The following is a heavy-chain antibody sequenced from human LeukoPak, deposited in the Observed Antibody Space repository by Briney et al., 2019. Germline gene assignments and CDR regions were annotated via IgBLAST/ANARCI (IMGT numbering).Heavy chain of an antibody. CDR2: INHSGST. D-gene: IGHD3-16*02. Sequence: SETLSLTCTVSGGSISSSSSYWGWIRQPPGKGLEWIGEINHSGSTNYNPSLKSRVTISVDTSKKQFSLKLSSVTAADTAVYYCARPLYDYVWGNFRYAGGFDYWGQGTLVTVSS. V-gene: IGHV4-39*07. J-gene: IGHJ4*02. CDR3: ARPLYDYVWGNFRYAGGFDY. CDR1: GGSISSSSSY.